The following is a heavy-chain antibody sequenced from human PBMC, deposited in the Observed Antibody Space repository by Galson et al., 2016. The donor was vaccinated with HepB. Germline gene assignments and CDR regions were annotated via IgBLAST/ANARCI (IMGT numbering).Heavy chain of an antibody. V-gene: IGHV4-34*12. D-gene: IGHD2-21*02. CDR3: ARARYPLLDDRQSHYYYGMDV. J-gene: IGHJ6*02. CDR2: IIHSGTT. Sequence: SETLSLTCAVYGGTFSGYFWSWVRRPPGKGLEWIGEIIHSGTTNYNPSLKSRVTISVDTSKDQFSLRLSSVTAADTAVYYCARARYPLLDDRQSHYYYGMDVWGQGTRVTVPS. CDR1: GGTFSGYF.